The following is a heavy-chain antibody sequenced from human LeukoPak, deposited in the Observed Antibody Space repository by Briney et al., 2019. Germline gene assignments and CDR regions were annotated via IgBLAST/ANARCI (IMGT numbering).Heavy chain of an antibody. D-gene: IGHD3-22*01. CDR2: INPSGGST. J-gene: IGHJ4*02. CDR1: GYTFTSYY. V-gene: IGHV1-46*01. Sequence: ASVTISCKASGYTFTSYYMHWVRQAPGQGLEWMGLINPSGGSTSYAQKFQGRVTMTRDTPTSTVYMELSSLRSEDTAVYYCARVYDMVEVFDYWGQGTLVTVSS. CDR3: ARVYDMVEVFDY.